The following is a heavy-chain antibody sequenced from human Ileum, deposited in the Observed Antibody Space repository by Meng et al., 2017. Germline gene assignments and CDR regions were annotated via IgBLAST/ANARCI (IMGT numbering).Heavy chain of an antibody. Sequence: ASVKVSCKASGYTFTSYYMHWVRQAPGQGLEWMGIINPSGGSTSYAQKFQGRVTMTRDTSTSTVYMELSSLRSEDTAVYYCARADLRGGYAKPLGGDYWGQGKQVNVSS. CDR1: GYTFTSYY. J-gene: IGHJ4*01. D-gene: IGHD5-12*01. CDR2: INPSGGST. V-gene: IGHV1-46*01. CDR3: ARADLRGGYAKPLGGDY.